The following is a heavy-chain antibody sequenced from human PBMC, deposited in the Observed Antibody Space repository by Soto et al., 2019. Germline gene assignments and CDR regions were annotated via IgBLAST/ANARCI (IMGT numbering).Heavy chain of an antibody. CDR3: AKDARRYCSSTSCLYGMDV. D-gene: IGHD2-2*01. V-gene: IGHV3-23*01. J-gene: IGHJ6*02. CDR1: GFTFSSYA. Sequence: GGSLRLSCAASGFTFSSYAMSWVRQAPGKGLEWVSAISGSGGSTYYADSVKGRFTISRDNSKNTLYLQMNSLRAEDTAVYYCAKDARRYCSSTSCLYGMDVWGQGTTVTVSS. CDR2: ISGSGGST.